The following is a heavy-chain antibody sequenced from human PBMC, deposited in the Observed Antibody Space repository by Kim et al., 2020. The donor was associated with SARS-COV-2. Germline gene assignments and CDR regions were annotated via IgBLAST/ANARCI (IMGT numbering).Heavy chain of an antibody. D-gene: IGHD3-10*01. V-gene: IGHV4-4*02. Sequence: SLKSRVTISVDKSKSQCSLKLSSVTAADTAVYYCARDTSDYYGSGSSLDIWGQGTMVTVSS. CDR3: ARDTSDYYGSGSSLDI. J-gene: IGHJ3*02.